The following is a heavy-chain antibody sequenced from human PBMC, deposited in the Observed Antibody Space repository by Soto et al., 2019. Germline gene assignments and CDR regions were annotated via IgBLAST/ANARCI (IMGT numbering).Heavy chain of an antibody. CDR2: IYPGDSDT. J-gene: IGHJ4*02. D-gene: IGHD1-1*01. Sequence: PGESLKISCKVSGYSFTSFWIGWVRRMPGKGLEWMGIIYPGDSDTRYSPSFQGQVTISADKSLSTAYLQWSSLKASDTAIYYCARIPSTGPYYFDYWGQGTLVTVSS. CDR3: ARIPSTGPYYFDY. CDR1: GYSFTSFW. V-gene: IGHV5-51*01.